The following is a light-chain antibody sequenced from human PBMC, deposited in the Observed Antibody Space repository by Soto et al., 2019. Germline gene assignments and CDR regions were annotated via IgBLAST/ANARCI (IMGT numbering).Light chain of an antibody. J-gene: IGKJ4*01. CDR2: DAS. CDR3: QQRGNWPLT. V-gene: IGKV3-11*01. CDR1: QNIRNY. Sequence: ETVLTQSPATLSLSPGERATLSCRASQNIRNYLIWYQQKPGQAPRLLIYDASSRATGSPARFSGSGSGTDFTLTISSLEPEDFAVYYCQQRGNWPLTFGGGTKVE.